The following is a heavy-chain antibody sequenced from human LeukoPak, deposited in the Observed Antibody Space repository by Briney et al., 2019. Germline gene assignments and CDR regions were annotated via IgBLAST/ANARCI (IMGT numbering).Heavy chain of an antibody. CDR2: INPNSGGT. J-gene: IGHJ4*02. CDR3: ARDGEVATFDY. V-gene: IGHV1-2*02. Sequence: ASVKVSFKASGYTFTGYYMHWVRQAPGQGLAWVGWINPNSGGTNYAQKFQGRVTMTRDTSISTAYMELRRLRSDDTAVYYCARDGEVATFDYWGQGTLVTVSS. D-gene: IGHD5-12*01. CDR1: GYTFTGYY.